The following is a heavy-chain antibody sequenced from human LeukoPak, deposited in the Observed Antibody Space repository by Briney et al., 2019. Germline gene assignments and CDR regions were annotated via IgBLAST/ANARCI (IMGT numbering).Heavy chain of an antibody. CDR1: GYTFTSYD. Sequence: ASVKVSCKASGYTFTSYDINWVRQATGQGLEWMGWMNPNSGNTGYAQKFQGRVTMTRNTSISTAYMELSSLRSDDTAVYYCARAPMGVLVLFVWGQGTLVTISS. V-gene: IGHV1-8*01. D-gene: IGHD3-22*01. J-gene: IGHJ4*02. CDR3: ARAPMGVLVLFV. CDR2: MNPNSGNT.